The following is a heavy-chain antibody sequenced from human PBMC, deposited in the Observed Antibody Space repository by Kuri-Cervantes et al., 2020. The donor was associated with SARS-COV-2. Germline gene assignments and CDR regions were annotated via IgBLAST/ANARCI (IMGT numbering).Heavy chain of an antibody. V-gene: IGHV1-18*01. CDR2: ISAYNGNT. CDR1: ETTFPNYD. D-gene: IGHD3-22*01. J-gene: IGHJ6*03. CDR3: ARVPYYYDSSGYYYGGRIPYYYYYMDV. Sequence: GESLKISCKTPETTFPNYDINWVRQATGQGLEWMGWISAYNGNTNYAQKLQGRVTMTTDTSTSTAYMELRSLRSDDTAVYYCARVPYYYDSSGYYYGGRIPYYYYYMDVWGKGTTVTVSS.